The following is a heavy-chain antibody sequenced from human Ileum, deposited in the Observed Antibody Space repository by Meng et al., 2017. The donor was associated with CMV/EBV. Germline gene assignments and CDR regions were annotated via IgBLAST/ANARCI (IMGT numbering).Heavy chain of an antibody. J-gene: IGHJ4*02. CDR1: GFTFSSYS. V-gene: IGHV3-48*04. CDR2: ISSSSSTI. CDR3: ARDGNQGGY. D-gene: IGHD1-26*01. Sequence: GESLKISCAASGFTFSSYSMNWVRQAPGKGLEWVSYISSSSSTIYYVDSVRGRFTISRDNAKNSLYLQMNSLRAEDTAVYYCARDGNQGGYWGQGTLVTVSS.